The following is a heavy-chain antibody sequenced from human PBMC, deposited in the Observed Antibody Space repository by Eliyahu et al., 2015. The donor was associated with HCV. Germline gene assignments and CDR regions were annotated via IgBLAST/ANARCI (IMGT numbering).Heavy chain of an antibody. Sequence: QLQLQESGPGLVKPSETLSLTCTVSGGSVSSNXYYWGWIRQPPGKGLEWIGSISYRGSTSYNPSLKSRVTISIDTSKNQFSLKLTSVTAADTAVYYCARRVFLWFGQGEYMDVWGKGTTVIVSS. J-gene: IGHJ6*03. CDR1: GGSVSSNXYY. D-gene: IGHD3-10*01. CDR2: ISYRGST. CDR3: ARRVFLWFGQGEYMDV. V-gene: IGHV4-39*01.